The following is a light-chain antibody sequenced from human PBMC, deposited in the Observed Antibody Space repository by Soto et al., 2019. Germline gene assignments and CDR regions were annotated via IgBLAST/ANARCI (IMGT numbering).Light chain of an antibody. CDR3: SSYAGNGYD. J-gene: IGLJ1*01. CDR1: SSDVGGYNY. Sequence: QSVLTQPPSASGSPGQSVTISCTGASSDVGGYNYVSWYQQHPGKAPKLMIYEVSKRPSGVPDRFSGSKSGNTASLTVSGLLAEDEADYFCSSYAGNGYDLGTGTKVTVL. V-gene: IGLV2-8*01. CDR2: EVS.